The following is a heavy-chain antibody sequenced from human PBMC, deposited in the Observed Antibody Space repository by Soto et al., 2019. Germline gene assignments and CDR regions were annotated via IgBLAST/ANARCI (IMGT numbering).Heavy chain of an antibody. D-gene: IGHD6-19*01. CDR2: INPNSGGT. CDR1: GYIFINYY. V-gene: IGHV1-2*04. J-gene: IGHJ6*02. CDR3: AREGYSSSRNYYYGMDV. Sequence: ASVKVSCKASGYIFINYYMHWVRQAPGQGLEWMGWINPNSGGTNYAQKFQGWVTMTRDTSISTAYMELSRLRSDDTAVYYCAREGYSSSRNYYYGMDVWGQGTTVTVSS.